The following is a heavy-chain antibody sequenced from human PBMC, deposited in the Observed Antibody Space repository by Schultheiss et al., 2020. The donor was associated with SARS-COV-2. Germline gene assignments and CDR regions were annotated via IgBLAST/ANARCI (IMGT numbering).Heavy chain of an antibody. Sequence: GESLKISCAASGFTFSSYAMSWVRQAPGKGLEWVSAISGSGGSTYYADSVKGRFTISRDNSKNTLYLQMNSLRAEDTAVYYCAKDQYCGGDCYPPRDYYYGMDVWGQGTTVTVSS. CDR1: GFTFSSYA. CDR3: AKDQYCGGDCYPPRDYYYGMDV. D-gene: IGHD2-21*02. V-gene: IGHV3-23*01. CDR2: ISGSGGST. J-gene: IGHJ6*02.